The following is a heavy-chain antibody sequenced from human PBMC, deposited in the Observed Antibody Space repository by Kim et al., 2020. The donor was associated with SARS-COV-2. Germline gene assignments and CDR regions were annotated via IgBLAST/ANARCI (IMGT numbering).Heavy chain of an antibody. Sequence: SETLSLTCTVSGASISNSYYYWGWLRQPPGKGLEWVGTTHYSGSTYYNSSLKSRVTISVDTSKNQFSLKLSSVTAADTAVYYCARQYCSGASCFRVLDVWGQGSTVPVSS. CDR3: ARQYCSGASCFRVLDV. CDR2: THYSGST. V-gene: IGHV4-39*01. J-gene: IGHJ6*02. CDR1: GASISNSYYY. D-gene: IGHD2-15*01.